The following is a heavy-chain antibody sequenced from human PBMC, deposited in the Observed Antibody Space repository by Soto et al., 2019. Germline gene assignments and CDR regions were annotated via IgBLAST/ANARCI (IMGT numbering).Heavy chain of an antibody. V-gene: IGHV3-11*06. Sequence: QVQLVESGGGLVKPGGSLRLSCAASGFTFSDYYMSWIRQAPGKGLEWVSYISSSSSYTNYADSVKGRFPISRDNAKNSLYLQMNSLRAEDTAVYYCARDTHKDSSSRYWGQGTLVTVSS. D-gene: IGHD6-6*01. CDR1: GFTFSDYY. CDR3: ARDTHKDSSSRY. J-gene: IGHJ4*02. CDR2: ISSSSSYT.